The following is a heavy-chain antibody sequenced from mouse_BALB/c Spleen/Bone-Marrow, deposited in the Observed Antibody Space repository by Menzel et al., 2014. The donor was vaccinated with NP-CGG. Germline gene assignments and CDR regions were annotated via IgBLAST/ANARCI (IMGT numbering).Heavy chain of an antibody. CDR1: GFNIKDTY. CDR3: ASYYYGYYFDY. CDR2: IDPANGNT. Sequence: EVQLVESGAELVKPGASVRLSCTAPGFNIKDTYIHWVKQRPEQVLEWIGRIDPANGNTKYDPKFQGKATITADTSSNTAYLQLSSLTSEDTAVYYCASYYYGYYFDYWGQGTTLTVSS. D-gene: IGHD1-1*01. V-gene: IGHV14-3*02. J-gene: IGHJ2*01.